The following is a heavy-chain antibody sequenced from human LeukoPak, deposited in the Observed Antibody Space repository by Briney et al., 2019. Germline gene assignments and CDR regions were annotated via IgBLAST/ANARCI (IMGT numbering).Heavy chain of an antibody. J-gene: IGHJ4*02. Sequence: GGSLRLSCAASGFTFSSYWMSWVRQAPGKGLEWVANIKEDGSDKYYVDSVKGRFTISRDNAKNSLYLQMNSLRAEDTAVYYCARDRGWLQFDYWGQGTLVTVSS. CDR3: ARDRGWLQFDY. CDR2: IKEDGSDK. CDR1: GFTFSSYW. D-gene: IGHD5-24*01. V-gene: IGHV3-7*01.